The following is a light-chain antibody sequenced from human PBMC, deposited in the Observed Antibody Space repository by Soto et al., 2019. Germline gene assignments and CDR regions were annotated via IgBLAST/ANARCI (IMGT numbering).Light chain of an antibody. J-gene: IGLJ2*01. CDR1: TGTVTSGHY. CDR3: LLYYGGAVV. V-gene: IGLV7-43*01. CDR2: STD. Sequence: QTVVTQEPSLTVSPGVTVTLTCASSTGTVTSGHYPNWLQQKPGQAPRALIYSTDTRHSWTPARFSGSLLGGKAALTLSGVQPEDEADYYCLLYYGGAVVFGGGTQLTVL.